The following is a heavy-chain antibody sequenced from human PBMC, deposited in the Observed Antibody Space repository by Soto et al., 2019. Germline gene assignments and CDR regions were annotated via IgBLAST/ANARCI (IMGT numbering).Heavy chain of an antibody. CDR3: AKNPGYYYDSTGYHFDY. V-gene: IGHV3-23*01. CDR2: ISYGGGTT. CDR1: GFTFSCYS. J-gene: IGHJ4*02. Sequence: GGSLRLSCAASGFTFSCYSLNWVRQAPGKGLEWVSAISYGGGTTYYADSVKGRFTISRDNSKNTLYLQMNSLRAEDTAVYYCAKNPGYYYDSTGYHFDYWGQGTLVTVSS. D-gene: IGHD3-22*01.